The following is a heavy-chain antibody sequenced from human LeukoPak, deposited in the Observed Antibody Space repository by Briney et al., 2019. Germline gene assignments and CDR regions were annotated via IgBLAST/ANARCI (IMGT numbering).Heavy chain of an antibody. J-gene: IGHJ6*03. D-gene: IGHD3-3*01. Sequence: GGSLRLSCAASGFTFSTYSMHWVRQAPGKGLEWVAVISYDGSNKYYADSVKGRFTISRDDAKNSLYLQMNSLRAEDTAVYYCVRGSLASGVVVYYYYYLDVWGKGTTVTVSS. CDR3: VRGSLASGVVVYYYYYLDV. CDR1: GFTFSTYS. V-gene: IGHV3-30-3*01. CDR2: ISYDGSNK.